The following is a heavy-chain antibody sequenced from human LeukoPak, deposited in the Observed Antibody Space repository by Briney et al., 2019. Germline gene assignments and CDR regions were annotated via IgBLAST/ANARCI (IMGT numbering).Heavy chain of an antibody. CDR1: GFTFDDYA. V-gene: IGHV3-9*03. Sequence: GGSLRLSCAASGFTFDDYAMHWVRQAPGKGLEWVSSISWNSGSIGYADSVKGRFTISRDNAKNSLYLQMNSLRAEDMALYYCAKGGYSGYDSGFDYWGQGTLVTVSS. CDR3: AKGGYSGYDSGFDY. D-gene: IGHD5-12*01. CDR2: ISWNSGSI. J-gene: IGHJ4*02.